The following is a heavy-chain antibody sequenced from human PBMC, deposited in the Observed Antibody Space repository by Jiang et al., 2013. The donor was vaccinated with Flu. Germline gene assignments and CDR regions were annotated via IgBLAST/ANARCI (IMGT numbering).Heavy chain of an antibody. J-gene: IGHJ4*02. Sequence: GAEVKKPGASVKVSCKASGYTFTSYGISWVRQAPGQGLEWMGWISAYNGNTNYAQKLQGRVTMTTDTSTSTAYMELRSLRSDDTAVYYCARGGGIAVAGPKGREYYFDYWGQGTLVTVSS. V-gene: IGHV1-18*01. CDR2: ISAYNGNT. CDR3: ARGGGIAVAGPKGREYYFDY. D-gene: IGHD6-19*01. CDR1: GYTFTSYG.